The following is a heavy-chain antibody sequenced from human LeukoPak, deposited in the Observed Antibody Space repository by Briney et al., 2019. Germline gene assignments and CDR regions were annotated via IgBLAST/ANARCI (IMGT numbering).Heavy chain of an antibody. Sequence: ASVEVSCKASGGTFSSYAISWVRQAPGQGLEWMGRIIPILGIANYAQKFQGRVTITADKSTSTAYMELSSLRSEDTAVYYCARVVDDSRSDYFDYWGQGTLVTVSS. CDR1: GGTFSSYA. J-gene: IGHJ4*02. D-gene: IGHD3-22*01. CDR3: ARVVDDSRSDYFDY. V-gene: IGHV1-69*04. CDR2: IIPILGIA.